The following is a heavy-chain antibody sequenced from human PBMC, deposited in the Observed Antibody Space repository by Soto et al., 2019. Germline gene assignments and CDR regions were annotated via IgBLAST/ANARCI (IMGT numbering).Heavy chain of an antibody. V-gene: IGHV4-30-4*01. CDR1: GGSISNGDYY. CDR3: ARRHSSQYSYGAVFDP. D-gene: IGHD5-18*01. J-gene: IGHJ5*02. Sequence: QVQLQESGPGLVKPSQTLSLTCTVSGGSISNGDYYWSWIRQPPGKGLEWIGHFSYSGSPYYNASLKSRVTISLDTSKNQFSLKLTSVTAADTAVYYCARRHSSQYSYGAVFDPWGQGTLVTVSS. CDR2: FSYSGSP.